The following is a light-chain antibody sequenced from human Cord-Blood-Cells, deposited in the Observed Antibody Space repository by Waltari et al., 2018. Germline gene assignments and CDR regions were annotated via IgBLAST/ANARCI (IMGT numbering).Light chain of an antibody. J-gene: IGLJ1*01. CDR2: DVS. V-gene: IGLV2-14*01. CDR1: SSDVGRHPP. Sequence: QSALTHPASVSRSPGQSITFSCPRTSSDVGRHPPLSSSQQHPGKAPKLMIYDVSNRPSGVSNRFSGSKSGNTASLTISGLQAEDEADYYCSSYTSSSTLPYVFGTGTKVTVL. CDR3: SSYTSSSTLPYV.